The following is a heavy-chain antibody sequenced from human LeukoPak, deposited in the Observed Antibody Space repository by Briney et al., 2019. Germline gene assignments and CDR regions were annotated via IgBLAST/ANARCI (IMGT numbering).Heavy chain of an antibody. CDR1: GYTLTELS. CDR3: ARELQKTYGDYEVGFDY. D-gene: IGHD4-17*01. Sequence: ASVKVSCKVSGYTLTELSMHWVRQAPGKGLEWMGGFDPEDGETIYAQKFQGRVTITADKSTSTAYMELSSLRSEDTAVYYCARELQKTYGDYEVGFDYWGQGTLVTVSS. CDR2: FDPEDGET. V-gene: IGHV1-24*01. J-gene: IGHJ4*02.